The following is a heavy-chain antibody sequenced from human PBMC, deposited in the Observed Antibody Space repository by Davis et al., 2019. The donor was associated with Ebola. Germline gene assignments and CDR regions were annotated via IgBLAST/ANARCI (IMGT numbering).Heavy chain of an antibody. D-gene: IGHD5-12*01. J-gene: IGHJ6*03. CDR1: GDSIDINAYYSTYY. Sequence: SETLSLTCTISGDSIDINAYYSTYYWGWLRQAPGKGLEWLGSIYYSGIIADNPSLRSRVTISIDTSTNDFSLNLASVTAADTAVYYCARHLAPGYDLRPYHDFAMDLWGKGTTVTVSS. CDR2: IYYSGII. CDR3: ARHLAPGYDLRPYHDFAMDL. V-gene: IGHV4-39*01.